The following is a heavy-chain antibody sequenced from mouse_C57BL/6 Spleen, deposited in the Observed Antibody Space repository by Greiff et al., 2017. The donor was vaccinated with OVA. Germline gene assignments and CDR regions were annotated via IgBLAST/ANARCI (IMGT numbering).Heavy chain of an antibody. D-gene: IGHD6-1*01. CDR1: GFNIKDDY. J-gene: IGHJ2*01. V-gene: IGHV14-4*01. Sequence: VQLQQSGAELVRPGASVKLSCTASGFNIKDDYMHWVKQRPEQGLEWIGWIDPENGDTEYASKFQGKATITADTSSNTAYLQLSSLTSEDTAVYYCTTGGCSYLDYWGQGTTLTVSS. CDR2: IDPENGDT. CDR3: TTGGCSYLDY.